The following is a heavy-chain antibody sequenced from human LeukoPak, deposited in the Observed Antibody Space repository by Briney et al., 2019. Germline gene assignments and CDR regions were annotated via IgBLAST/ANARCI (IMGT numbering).Heavy chain of an antibody. CDR3: ARDHSYSGYDLDD. CDR2: INPNSGGT. V-gene: IGHV1-2*02. D-gene: IGHD5-12*01. Sequence: ASVKVSCKASGYTFTGYYMHWVRQAPGQGLGWMGWINPNSGGTNYAQKFQGRVTMTRDTSISTAYMELSRLRSDDTAVYYCARDHSYSGYDLDDWGQGTLVTVSS. J-gene: IGHJ4*02. CDR1: GYTFTGYY.